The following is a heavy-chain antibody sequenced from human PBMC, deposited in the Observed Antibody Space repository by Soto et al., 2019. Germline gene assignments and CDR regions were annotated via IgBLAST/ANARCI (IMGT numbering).Heavy chain of an antibody. CDR1: GDTFTIYG. J-gene: IGHJ4*02. D-gene: IGHD3-10*01. CDR3: ARESHGSGSHYSY. CDR2: TSXYNGTX. V-gene: IGHV1-18*01. Sequence: XXVKVSCKASGDTFTIYGISWVRQAPGQGLEWMGRTSXYNGTXNYAQTIQARXXMTTDTSXXTVYTELSSLRSEETAVYYCARESHGSGSHYSYWGQGTLATVSS.